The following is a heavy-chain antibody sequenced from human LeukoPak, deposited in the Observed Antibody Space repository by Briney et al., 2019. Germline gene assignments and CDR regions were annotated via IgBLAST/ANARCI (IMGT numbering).Heavy chain of an antibody. D-gene: IGHD2-15*01. Sequence: SETLSLTCTVSGGSISSYYWSWIRQPAGKGLEWIGRIYTSGSTNYNPSLKSRVTMSVDTSKSQFSLKLSSVTAADTAVYYCAREVVVVAATLSNYFDYWGQGTLVTVSS. CDR1: GGSISSYY. CDR2: IYTSGST. V-gene: IGHV4-4*07. CDR3: AREVVVVAATLSNYFDY. J-gene: IGHJ4*02.